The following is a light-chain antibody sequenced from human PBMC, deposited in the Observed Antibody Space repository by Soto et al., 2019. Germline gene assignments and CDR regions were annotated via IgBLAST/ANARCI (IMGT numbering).Light chain of an antibody. J-gene: IGKJ1*01. CDR2: GAS. CDR1: QSVSSN. Sequence: ETVLRQSPATLSVSPGETANLSCTTSQSVSSNLAWYQQKPGQAPRLLIYGASTRATGIPARFSGSGSGTEFTLTISSLQSEDFAVYYCQQYNNWPGTFGQGTKVDIK. CDR3: QQYNNWPGT. V-gene: IGKV3-15*01.